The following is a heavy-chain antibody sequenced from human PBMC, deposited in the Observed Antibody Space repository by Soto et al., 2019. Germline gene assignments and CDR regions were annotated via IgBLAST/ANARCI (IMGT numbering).Heavy chain of an antibody. D-gene: IGHD3-22*01. Sequence: GGSLRLSCAASGFTFTRYSMNWVRQAPGKGPEWVSSISSTTNYIYYGDSMKGRFTISRDNAKNSLYLEMNSLRAEDTAVYYCAKVFYYYDSSGYYYFDYWGQGTLVTVSS. CDR3: AKVFYYYDSSGYYYFDY. J-gene: IGHJ4*02. CDR1: GFTFTRYS. CDR2: ISSTTNYI. V-gene: IGHV3-21*06.